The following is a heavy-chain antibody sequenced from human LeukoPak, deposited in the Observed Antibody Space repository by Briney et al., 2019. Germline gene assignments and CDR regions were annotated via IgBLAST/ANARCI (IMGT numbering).Heavy chain of an antibody. CDR3: ARVNGPNSGYYYTLDL. CDR2: IWYDGTEK. J-gene: IGHJ5*02. D-gene: IGHD3-22*01. Sequence: GRSLRLSCAASGLTFRNYAMHWVRQAPGGGLEWVAVIWYDGTEKYYAASEMGRFTISRDSSENTLYLQMNGLRTEDTGVYYCARVNGPNSGYYYTLDLWGQGTPVTVSS. V-gene: IGHV3-33*01. CDR1: GLTFRNYA.